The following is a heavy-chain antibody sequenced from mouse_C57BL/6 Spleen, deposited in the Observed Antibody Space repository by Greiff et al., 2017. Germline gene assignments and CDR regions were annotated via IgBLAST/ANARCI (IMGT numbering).Heavy chain of an antibody. D-gene: IGHD4-1*01. CDR2: ISSGSSTI. Sequence: EVKLVESGGGLVKPGGSLKLSCAASGFTFSDYGMHWVRQAPEKGLEWVAYISSGSSTIYYADTVKGRFTISRDNAKNTLFLQMTSLRSEDTAMYYCARDNWDPHWYFDVWGTGTTVTVSS. CDR3: ARDNWDPHWYFDV. V-gene: IGHV5-17*01. J-gene: IGHJ1*03. CDR1: GFTFSDYG.